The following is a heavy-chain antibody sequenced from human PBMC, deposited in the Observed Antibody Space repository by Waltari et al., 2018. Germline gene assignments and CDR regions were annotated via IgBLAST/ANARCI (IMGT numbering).Heavy chain of an antibody. CDR1: GYTCTSYD. V-gene: IGHV1-8*01. D-gene: IGHD2-2*01. CDR3: ARRGVGGIVVVPAAYDAFDI. Sequence: QVQLVQSGAEVRKPGDSVKVCCQASGYTCTSYDINWVRQATGQGHEWMGWMNPNSGNTGYAQKFQGRVTRTRNTSISTAYMELSSLRSEDTAVYYCARRGVGGIVVVPAAYDAFDIWGQGTMVTVSS. CDR2: MNPNSGNT. J-gene: IGHJ3*02.